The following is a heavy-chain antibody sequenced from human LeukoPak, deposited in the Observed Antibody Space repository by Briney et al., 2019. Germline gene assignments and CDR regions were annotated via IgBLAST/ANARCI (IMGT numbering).Heavy chain of an antibody. Sequence: SQTLSLTCAISGDSVSSNSAAWNWIRQSPSRGLEWLGRTYYRSKWYNDYAVSVKSRITTNPDTSKNQFSLKLSSVTAADTAVYYCARHGPAPGTIFGVVYFDYWGQGTLVTVSS. V-gene: IGHV6-1*01. CDR2: TYYRSKWYN. J-gene: IGHJ4*02. CDR1: GDSVSSNSAA. D-gene: IGHD3-3*01. CDR3: ARHGPAPGTIFGVVYFDY.